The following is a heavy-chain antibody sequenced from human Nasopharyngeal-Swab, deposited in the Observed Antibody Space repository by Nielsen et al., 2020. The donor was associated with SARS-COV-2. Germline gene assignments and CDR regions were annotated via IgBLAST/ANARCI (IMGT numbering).Heavy chain of an antibody. V-gene: IGHV4-59*01. CDR2: IYYSGGT. CDR1: GGSFSGYY. CDR3: ARGVGFLAYYFDY. Sequence: SETLSLTCAVYGGSFSGYYWSWIRQPPGKGLEWIGYIYYSGGTNYNPSLKSRVTISVDTSKNQFSLKLSSVTAADTAVYYCARGVGFLAYYFDYWGQGTLVTVSS. D-gene: IGHD3-3*01. J-gene: IGHJ4*02.